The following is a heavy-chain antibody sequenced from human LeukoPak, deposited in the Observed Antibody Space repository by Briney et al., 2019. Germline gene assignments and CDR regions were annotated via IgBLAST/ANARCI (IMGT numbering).Heavy chain of an antibody. Sequence: GGSLRLSCAASGFTFSNYWMVWVRQAPGKGPEWVANINQDGSQKQYVDSVKGRFTISRDNAKNSLYLQMNSLRAEDTALYYCAKARIAVAGTPDYWGQGTLVTVSS. D-gene: IGHD6-19*01. V-gene: IGHV3-7*03. J-gene: IGHJ4*02. CDR2: INQDGSQK. CDR3: AKARIAVAGTPDY. CDR1: GFTFSNYW.